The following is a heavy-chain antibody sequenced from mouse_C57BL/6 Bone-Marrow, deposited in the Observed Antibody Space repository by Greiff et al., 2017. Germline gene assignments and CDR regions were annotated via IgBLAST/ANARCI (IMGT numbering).Heavy chain of an antibody. CDR2: IYPRSGNT. J-gene: IGHJ2*01. Sequence: QVQLQKSGAELARPGASVKLSCKASGYTFTSYGISWVKQRTGQGLEWIGEIYPRSGNTYYNEKFKGKATLTADKSSSTAYMELRSLTSEDSAVYFCASTTVVRGYWGQGTTLTVSS. CDR1: GYTFTSYG. V-gene: IGHV1-81*01. D-gene: IGHD1-1*01. CDR3: ASTTVVRGY.